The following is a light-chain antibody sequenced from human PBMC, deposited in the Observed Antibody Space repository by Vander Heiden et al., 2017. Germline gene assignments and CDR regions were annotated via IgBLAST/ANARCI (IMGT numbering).Light chain of an antibody. CDR3: AAWDDSLNGYV. Sequence: QSVLTQPPSASGTPGQRVTISCSGSSSTIGSNTVNWYQQLPGTAPKLLIYSNNQRPSGVPDRFSGSKSGTSAYLAISGLQSEDEADYYCAAWDDSLNGYVFGTGTKVTVL. CDR1: SSTIGSNT. V-gene: IGLV1-44*01. CDR2: SNN. J-gene: IGLJ1*01.